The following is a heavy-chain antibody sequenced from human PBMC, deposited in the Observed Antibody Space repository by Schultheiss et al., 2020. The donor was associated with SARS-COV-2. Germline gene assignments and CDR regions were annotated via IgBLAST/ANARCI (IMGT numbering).Heavy chain of an antibody. CDR3: AREITIFAQGFYGMDV. V-gene: IGHV3-23*01. D-gene: IGHD3-3*01. J-gene: IGHJ6*02. CDR2: ISGSGGST. Sequence: GESLKISCAASGFTFSSYAMHWVRQAPGKGLEWVSAISGSGGSTYYADSVEGRFTISRDNAKDSLYLEMNSLRAEDTAVYYCAREITIFAQGFYGMDVWGRGTTVTVSS. CDR1: GFTFSSYA.